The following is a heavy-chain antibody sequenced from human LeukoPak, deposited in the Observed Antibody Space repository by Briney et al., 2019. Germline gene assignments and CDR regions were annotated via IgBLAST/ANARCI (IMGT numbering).Heavy chain of an antibody. D-gene: IGHD6-13*01. V-gene: IGHV4-39*07. CDR3: ARPLGYSSSWYGY. Sequence: SETLSLTCTVSGGSISSSSYYWSWIRQPPGKGLEWIGEINHSGSTNYNPSLKSRVTISVDTSKNQFSLELSSVTAADTAVYYCARPLGYSSSWYGYWGQGTLVTVSS. CDR2: INHSGST. J-gene: IGHJ4*02. CDR1: GGSISSSSYY.